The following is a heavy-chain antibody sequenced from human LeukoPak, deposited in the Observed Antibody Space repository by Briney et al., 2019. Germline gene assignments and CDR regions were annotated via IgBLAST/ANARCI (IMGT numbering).Heavy chain of an antibody. CDR1: GFTLTDKY. CDR2: INNVGNII. D-gene: IGHD3-3*01. V-gene: IGHV3-11*04. J-gene: IGHJ3*02. Sequence: PGGSLRLSCAVSGFTLTDKYMSWIRQAPGKGLEWVAYINNVGNIIYYADSVKGRFTISRDNAKQSLYLQMNSLRAEDTAVYYCARVGYDFWSGPEGDAFDIWGQGTMVTVSS. CDR3: ARVGYDFWSGPEGDAFDI.